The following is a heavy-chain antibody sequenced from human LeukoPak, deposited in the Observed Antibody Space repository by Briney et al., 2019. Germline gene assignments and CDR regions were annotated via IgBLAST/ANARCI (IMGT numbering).Heavy chain of an antibody. CDR1: GYTFTGYY. D-gene: IGHD3-9*01. Sequence: ASVKVSCKASGYTFTGYYMHWVRQAPGQGLEWMGWINPNSGGTNYAQKFQGRVTMTRDTSISTTYMELSRLRSDDTAVYYCARDYYYDILTGYSYYMDVWGKGTTVTVSS. V-gene: IGHV1-2*02. CDR3: ARDYYYDILTGYSYYMDV. J-gene: IGHJ6*03. CDR2: INPNSGGT.